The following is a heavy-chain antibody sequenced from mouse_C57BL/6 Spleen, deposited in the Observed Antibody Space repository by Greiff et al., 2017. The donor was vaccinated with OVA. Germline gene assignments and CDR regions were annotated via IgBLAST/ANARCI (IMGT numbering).Heavy chain of an antibody. Sequence: EVQLVESGGGLVQSGRSLRLSCATSGFTFSDFYMEWVRQAPGKGLEWIAASRNKANDYTTEYSASVKGRFIVSRDTSQSILYLQMNALRAEDTAIYYCARDDSSITTVVPFAYWGQGTLVTVSA. CDR1: GFTFSDFY. CDR3: ARDDSSITTVVPFAY. D-gene: IGHD1-1*01. V-gene: IGHV7-1*01. J-gene: IGHJ3*01. CDR2: SRNKANDYTT.